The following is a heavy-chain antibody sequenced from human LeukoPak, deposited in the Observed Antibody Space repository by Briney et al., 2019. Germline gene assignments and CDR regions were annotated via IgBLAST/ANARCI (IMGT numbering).Heavy chain of an antibody. CDR1: GGSISSGGYY. CDR2: IYYSGST. D-gene: IGHD3-10*01. CDR3: ARGRGKTIGRRSPY. J-gene: IGHJ4*02. Sequence: SETLSLTCTVSGGSISSGGYYWSWIRQHPGKGLEWIGYIYYSGSTYYNPSLKSRVTISVDTSKNQFSLKLSSVTAADTAVYYCARGRGKTIGRRSPYWGQGTLVTVSS. V-gene: IGHV4-31*03.